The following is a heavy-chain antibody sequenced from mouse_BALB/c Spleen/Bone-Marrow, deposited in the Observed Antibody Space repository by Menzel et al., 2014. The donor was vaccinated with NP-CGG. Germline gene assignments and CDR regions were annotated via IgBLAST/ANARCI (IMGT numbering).Heavy chain of an antibody. V-gene: IGHV5-4*02. CDR3: TREGNYYALDY. Sequence: EVKLMESGGGLVKPGGSLKLSCAASGFTFSDYYMYWVRQTPEKRLEWVATISDGGSYTYYPDSVKGRFTISRDNAKNILYLQMSSLKSEDTAMYYCTREGNYYALDYWGQGTSVTVSS. CDR2: ISDGGSYT. J-gene: IGHJ4*01. D-gene: IGHD2-1*01. CDR1: GFTFSDYY.